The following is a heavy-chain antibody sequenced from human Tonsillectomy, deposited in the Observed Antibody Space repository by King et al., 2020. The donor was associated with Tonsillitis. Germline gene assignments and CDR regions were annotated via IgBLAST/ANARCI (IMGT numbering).Heavy chain of an antibody. CDR2: IYYSGST. CDR1: GGSISSSSYY. J-gene: IGHJ3*02. CDR3: ASGIAVAGTMDAFDI. D-gene: IGHD6-19*01. Sequence: LQLQESGPGLVKPSETLSLTCTVSGGSISSSSYYWGWIRQPPGKGLEWIGSIYYSGSTYYNPSLKSRVTISVDTSKNQFSLKLSSVTAADTAVYYCASGIAVAGTMDAFDIWGQGTMLTVSS. V-gene: IGHV4-39*01.